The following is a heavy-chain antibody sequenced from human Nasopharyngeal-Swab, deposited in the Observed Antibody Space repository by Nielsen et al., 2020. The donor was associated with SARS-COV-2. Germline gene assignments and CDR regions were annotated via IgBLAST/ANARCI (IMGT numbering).Heavy chain of an antibody. J-gene: IGHJ4*02. D-gene: IGHD3-10*01. CDR3: ARLNYYGSGSYFSLDY. Sequence: VRQMPGKGLEWMGRIDPTDSNINYSPSFQGHVTISADKSISTAYLHWSSLKASDTAMYYCARLNYYGSGSYFSLDYRGQGTLVTVSS. CDR2: IDPTDSNI. V-gene: IGHV5-10-1*01.